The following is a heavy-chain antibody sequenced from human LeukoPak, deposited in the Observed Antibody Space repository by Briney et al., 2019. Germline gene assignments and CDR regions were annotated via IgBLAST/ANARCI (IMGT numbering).Heavy chain of an antibody. D-gene: IGHD3-22*01. CDR2: INPSGGST. V-gene: IGHV1-46*01. Sequence: ASVKVSCKASGYTFTSYYMHWVRQAPGQGLEWMGIINPSGGSTGYAQKFQERVTITRDMSTSTAYMELSSLRSEDTAVYYCAADHDYYDSSGYYFWIWGQGTMVTVSS. J-gene: IGHJ3*02. CDR3: AADHDYYDSSGYYFWI. CDR1: GYTFTSYY.